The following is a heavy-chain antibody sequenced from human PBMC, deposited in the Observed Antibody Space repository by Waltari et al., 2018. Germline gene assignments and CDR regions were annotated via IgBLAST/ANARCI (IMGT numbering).Heavy chain of an antibody. D-gene: IGHD2-15*01. V-gene: IGHV3-21*04. J-gene: IGHJ4*02. CDR2: ISSSSSYI. CDR1: GFTFSSYS. Sequence: EVQLVESGGGLVKPGGSRRLSCAASGFTFSSYSMNWVRQAPGEGREWVSSISSSSSYIYYADSVKGRFTISRYNSKTTLYLQMNSLRDEDTAVYYCARGPGYCSGGSCPNFFDYWGQGTLVTVSS. CDR3: ARGPGYCSGGSCPNFFDY.